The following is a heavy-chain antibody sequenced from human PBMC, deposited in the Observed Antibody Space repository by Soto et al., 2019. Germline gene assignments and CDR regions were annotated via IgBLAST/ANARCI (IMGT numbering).Heavy chain of an antibody. CDR2: ISGNGGTT. V-gene: IGHV3-23*01. D-gene: IGHD1-26*01. J-gene: IGHJ4*02. CDR1: GFTFRSYI. CDR3: AKGQWDGDSANFDH. Sequence: EVQLLESGGGLVQPGGSLRLSCVASGFTFRSYIMSWVRQAPGKGLEWVSAISGNGGTTFYPDSVKGRFTISRDNSKNTLYLQMNSLRAEDTAVYYCAKGQWDGDSANFDHWGQGTLVTVSS.